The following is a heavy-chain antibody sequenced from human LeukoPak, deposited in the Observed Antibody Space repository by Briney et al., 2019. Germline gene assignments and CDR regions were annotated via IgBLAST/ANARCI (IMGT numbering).Heavy chain of an antibody. D-gene: IGHD5-18*01. Sequence: PGGSLRLSCAASGFTFSSYAMSWVRQAPGKGLEWVSAISGSGGSTYYADSVKGRFTIPRDNSKNTLYLQMNSLRAEDTAVYYCAKGGDSYGSSYFDYWGQGTLVTVSS. J-gene: IGHJ4*02. CDR1: GFTFSSYA. CDR2: ISGSGGST. V-gene: IGHV3-23*01. CDR3: AKGGDSYGSSYFDY.